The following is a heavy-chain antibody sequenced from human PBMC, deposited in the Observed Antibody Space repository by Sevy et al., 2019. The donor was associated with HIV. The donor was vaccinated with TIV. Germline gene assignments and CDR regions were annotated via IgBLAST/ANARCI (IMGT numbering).Heavy chain of an antibody. CDR1: GYTFTSYG. D-gene: IGHD5-18*01. CDR2: ISAYNGNT. J-gene: IGHJ4*02. Sequence: ASVKVSCKASGYTFTSYGISWVRQAPGQGLEWMGWISAYNGNTNYPQKLQGRVTMTTDTSTSTAYMELRSLRSDDTAVYYCARDLPTTGYTGFDYWGQGTLVTVSS. CDR3: ARDLPTTGYTGFDY. V-gene: IGHV1-18*04.